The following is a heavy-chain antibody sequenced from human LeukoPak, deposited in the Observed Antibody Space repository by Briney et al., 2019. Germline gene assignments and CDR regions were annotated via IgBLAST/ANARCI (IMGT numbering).Heavy chain of an antibody. CDR2: ISWNNASI. CDR3: AKDIRGATVTDYGMDV. Sequence: GKSLRLSCAASGFSFDDYVMHWVRQVPGKGLEWVSGISWNNASIGYADSVKGRFTISGDNAKNFLYLQMNSLRVEDTALYYCAKDIRGATVTDYGMDVWGQGTTVTVSS. D-gene: IGHD4-17*01. J-gene: IGHJ6*02. V-gene: IGHV3-9*01. CDR1: GFSFDDYV.